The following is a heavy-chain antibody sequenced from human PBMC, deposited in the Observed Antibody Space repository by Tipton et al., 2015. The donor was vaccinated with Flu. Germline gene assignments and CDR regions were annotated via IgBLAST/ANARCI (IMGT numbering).Heavy chain of an antibody. CDR2: IYYSGST. CDR3: ARQTYDFWSGYPYYYYGMDV. J-gene: IGHJ6*02. D-gene: IGHD3-3*01. CDR1: GGSISSYY. Sequence: TLSLTCTVSGGSISSYYWSWIRQPPGKGLEWIGYIYYSGSTNYNPSLKSRVTISVDTSKNQFSLKLSSVTAADTAAYYCARQTYDFWSGYPYYYYGMDVWGQGTTVTVSS. V-gene: IGHV4-59*08.